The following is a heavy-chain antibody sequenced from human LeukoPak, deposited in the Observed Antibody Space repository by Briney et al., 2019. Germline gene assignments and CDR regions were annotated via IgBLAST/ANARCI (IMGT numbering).Heavy chain of an antibody. D-gene: IGHD1-26*01. CDR1: GYTFTSYG. J-gene: IGHJ4*02. CDR3: ARDPGIGGGSYLDNGFFDY. V-gene: IGHV1-18*01. Sequence: ASVKVSCKASGYTFTSYGISWVRQAPGQGLEWMGWISAYNGNTNYAQKLQGRVTMTTDTSTSTAYMELRSLRSDDTAVYYCARDPGIGGGSYLDNGFFDYWGQGTLVTVSS. CDR2: ISAYNGNT.